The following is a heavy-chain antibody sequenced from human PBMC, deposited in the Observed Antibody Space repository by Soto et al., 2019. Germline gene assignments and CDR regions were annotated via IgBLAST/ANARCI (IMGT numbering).Heavy chain of an antibody. V-gene: IGHV3-21*01. Sequence: EVQLVESGGGLVKPGGSLRLSCAASGFTFSSYSMNWVRQAPGKGLEWVSSISSSSSYIYYADSVKGRFTISRDNAKNSLYLQMNSLRAEDTAVYYCARDRIAARPGAFDIWGQGTMVTVSS. CDR1: GFTFSSYS. CDR2: ISSSSSYI. J-gene: IGHJ3*02. D-gene: IGHD6-6*01. CDR3: ARDRIAARPGAFDI.